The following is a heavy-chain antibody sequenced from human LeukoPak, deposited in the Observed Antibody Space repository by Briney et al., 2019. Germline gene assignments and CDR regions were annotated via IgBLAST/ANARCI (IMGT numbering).Heavy chain of an antibody. J-gene: IGHJ4*02. CDR3: ANQRFDY. CDR1: GYSISSGYY. Sequence: ETLSLTCTVSGYSISSGYYWGWIRQPPGKGLEWIGSIYHSGSTYYNPSLKSRVTISVDTSKNQFSLKLSSVTAADTAVYYCANQRFDYWGQGTLVTVSS. V-gene: IGHV4-38-2*02. CDR2: IYHSGST. D-gene: IGHD2-2*01.